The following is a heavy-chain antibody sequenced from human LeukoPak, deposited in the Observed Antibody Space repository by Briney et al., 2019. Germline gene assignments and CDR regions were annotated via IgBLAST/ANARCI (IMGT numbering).Heavy chain of an antibody. CDR1: GFTFSDYY. CDR3: AREWVLPERPEDAFDI. D-gene: IGHD2/OR15-2a*01. Sequence: GGSLRLSCAASGFTFSDYYMSWIRPAPGKGLEWGSVIYSGGSIYYADPVKGRFTISIHNSENKLYLLMNSLRAEETTVYYCAREWVLPERPEDAFDIWGQGTMLTVSS. J-gene: IGHJ3*02. CDR2: IYSGGSI. V-gene: IGHV3-53*04.